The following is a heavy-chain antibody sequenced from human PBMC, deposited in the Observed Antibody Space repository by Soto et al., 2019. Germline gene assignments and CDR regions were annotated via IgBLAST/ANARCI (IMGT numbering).Heavy chain of an antibody. D-gene: IGHD1-7*01. CDR1: GFSFTSYW. V-gene: IGHV3-74*03. Sequence: EVQVVESGGGLVQPGGSLRLSCTASGFSFTSYWMHWVRQAPGKGLVWVSRINSDESVITYADAVRGRFTMSRDNAKNTVYLQMNGLRDEDTGVYFCSRAEGVNYTSESWGQGTLVSVSS. CDR3: SRAEGVNYTSES. J-gene: IGHJ5*02. CDR2: INSDESVI.